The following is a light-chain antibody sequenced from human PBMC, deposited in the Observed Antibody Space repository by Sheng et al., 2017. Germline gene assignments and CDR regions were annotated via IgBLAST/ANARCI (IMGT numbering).Light chain of an antibody. V-gene: IGKV3-11*01. CDR2: DAF. CDR3: QQRRNWPPLT. CDR1: QSVASN. J-gene: IGKJ4*01. Sequence: EIVMTQSPATLSVSPGERATLSCRASQSVASNLAWYQHKPGQAPRLLIYDAFNRATGIPDRFSGSGSGTDFTLTISSLEPEDFAVYYCQQRRNWPPLTFGGGTKVEIK.